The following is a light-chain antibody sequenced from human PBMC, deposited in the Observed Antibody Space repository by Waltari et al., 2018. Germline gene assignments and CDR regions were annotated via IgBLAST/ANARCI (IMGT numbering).Light chain of an antibody. CDR2: GAS. Sequence: EIVLTQSPGTLSLSPGESATLSCRTSQSVTRALAWYKQKPGQAPRLLIYGASNRATGIPDRFSGSGSGTDFSLTISSLEPEDVAVYYCQHYLRLPVTFGQGTKVEVK. CDR3: QHYLRLPVT. V-gene: IGKV3-20*01. CDR1: QSVTRA. J-gene: IGKJ1*01.